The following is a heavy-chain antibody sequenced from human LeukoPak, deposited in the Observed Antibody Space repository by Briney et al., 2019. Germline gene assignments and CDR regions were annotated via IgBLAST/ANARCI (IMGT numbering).Heavy chain of an antibody. CDR2: IWDDGSYK. Sequence: PGGSLRLSCETSGFSFSNYGMHWVRQAPGKGLEWVAVIWDDGSYKYYADSVKGRFTISRDNSKNTLYLQVNSLRAEDTAVYYCAKPTRGSGSFLIDYWGQGTLVTVSS. J-gene: IGHJ4*02. D-gene: IGHD1-26*01. CDR3: AKPTRGSGSFLIDY. CDR1: GFSFSNYG. V-gene: IGHV3-33*06.